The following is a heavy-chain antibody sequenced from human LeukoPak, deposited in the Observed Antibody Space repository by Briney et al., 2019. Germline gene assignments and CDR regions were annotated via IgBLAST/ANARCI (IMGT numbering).Heavy chain of an antibody. CDR2: ISSSSSYI. V-gene: IGHV3-21*01. Sequence: TGGSLRLSCAASGFTFSSYSMNWVRQAPGKGLEWVSSISSSSSYIYYADSVKGRFTISRDNAKSSMWLQMNSLRDEDTAVYYCARDQTPFYWGQGSLVTVSS. CDR3: ARDQTPFY. D-gene: IGHD2-15*01. J-gene: IGHJ4*02. CDR1: GFTFSSYS.